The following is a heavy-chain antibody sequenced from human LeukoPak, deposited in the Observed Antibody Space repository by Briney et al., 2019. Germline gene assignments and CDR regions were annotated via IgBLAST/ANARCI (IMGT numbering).Heavy chain of an antibody. Sequence: PSETLSLTCTVSGGSISSYYRSWIRQPPGKGLEWIGYIYYSGSTNYNPSLKSRVTISVDTSKNQFSLKLSSVTAADTAVYYCARDPGYSSSWYWGYYGMDVWGQGTTVTVSS. D-gene: IGHD6-13*01. J-gene: IGHJ6*02. CDR3: ARDPGYSSSWYWGYYGMDV. CDR1: GGSISSYY. V-gene: IGHV4-59*01. CDR2: IYYSGST.